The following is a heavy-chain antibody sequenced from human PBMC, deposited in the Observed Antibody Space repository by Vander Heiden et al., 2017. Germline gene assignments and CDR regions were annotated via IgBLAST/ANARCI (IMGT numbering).Heavy chain of an antibody. J-gene: IGHJ2*01. CDR1: GFTFSSYD. Sequence: EVQLVESGGGLVQPGGSLRLSCAASGFTFSSYDMHWLRKATGKGLEWVSAIGTAGDTYYPGSVKGRFTISRENAKNSLYLQMNSLRAGDTAVYYCAKSGDSGWYFDLWGRGTLVTVSS. V-gene: IGHV3-13*01. D-gene: IGHD3-10*01. CDR2: IGTAGDT. CDR3: AKSGDSGWYFDL.